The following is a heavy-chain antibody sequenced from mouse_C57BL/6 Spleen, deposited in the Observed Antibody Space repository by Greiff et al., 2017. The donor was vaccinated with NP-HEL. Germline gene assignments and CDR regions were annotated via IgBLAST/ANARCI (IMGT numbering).Heavy chain of an antibody. CDR1: GYAFSSYW. CDR2: IYPGDGDT. D-gene: IGHD1-1*01. J-gene: IGHJ1*03. CDR3: ARRGGITTVVDWYFDV. Sequence: QVHVKQSGAELVKPGASVKISCKASGYAFSSYWMNWVKQRPGKGLEWIGQIYPGDGDTNYNGKFKGKATLTADKSSSTAYMQLSSLTSEDSAVYFCARRGGITTVVDWYFDVWGTGTTVTVSS. V-gene: IGHV1-80*01.